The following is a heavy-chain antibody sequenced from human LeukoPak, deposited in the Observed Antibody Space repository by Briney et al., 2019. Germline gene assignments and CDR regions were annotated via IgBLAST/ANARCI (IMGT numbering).Heavy chain of an antibody. V-gene: IGHV3-33*01. CDR3: ARGTYYDSSGYHFDC. D-gene: IGHD3-22*01. J-gene: IGHJ4*02. Sequence: GGSLRLSGAASGFTFSNYGIHWVRQAPGKGLDGVAVIGFDGSSKYYADSVKGRFTISRDNSRNTLYLQMNSLRAEDTAVYYCARGTYYDSSGYHFDCWGQGTLVTVSS. CDR2: IGFDGSSK. CDR1: GFTFSNYG.